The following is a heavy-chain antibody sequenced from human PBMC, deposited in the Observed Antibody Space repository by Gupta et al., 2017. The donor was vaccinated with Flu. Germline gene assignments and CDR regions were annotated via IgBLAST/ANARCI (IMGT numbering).Heavy chain of an antibody. CDR3: TTDPGTTLVEYFQH. Sequence: EVQLVESGRGLVKPGGSLRLSCAASGFTFSNAWMSWVRQAPGKGLEWVGRIKSKTDGGTTDYAAPVKGRFTISRDDSKNTLYLQMNSLKTEDTAVYYCTTDPGTTLVEYFQHGGQGTLVTVSS. D-gene: IGHD4-17*01. CDR2: IKSKTDGGTT. V-gene: IGHV3-15*01. CDR1: GFTFSNAW. J-gene: IGHJ1*01.